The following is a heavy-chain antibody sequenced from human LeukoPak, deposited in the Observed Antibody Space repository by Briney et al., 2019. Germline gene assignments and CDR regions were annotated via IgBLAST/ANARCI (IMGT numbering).Heavy chain of an antibody. CDR2: VHNSGRT. CDR3: ARHGTISSESYFDY. D-gene: IGHD1-14*01. Sequence: SETLSLTCSVSGGSVSSYYWSWIRQSPGKGLEWIGYVHNSGRTNYNPSLKSRVTGFVDTSKNQVSLRLSSVTAADTAVYYCARHGTISSESYFDYWGQGALVTVSS. J-gene: IGHJ4*02. V-gene: IGHV4-59*08. CDR1: GGSVSSYY.